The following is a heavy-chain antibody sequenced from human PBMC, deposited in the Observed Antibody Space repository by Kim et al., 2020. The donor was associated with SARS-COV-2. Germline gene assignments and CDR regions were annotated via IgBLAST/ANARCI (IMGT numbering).Heavy chain of an antibody. V-gene: IGHV1-69*13. CDR1: GDTFSKYA. D-gene: IGHD3-22*01. CDR2: IIPIFETS. J-gene: IGHJ6*02. CDR3: ARDSSGCMDV. Sequence: SMKVSCKAPGDTFSKYAISWVRQAPGQGLEWMGNIIPIFETSNYAQKFQGRITIIADESTSTAYMELNSLRSDDTAVYYCARDSSGCMDVWGQGTTVTVSS.